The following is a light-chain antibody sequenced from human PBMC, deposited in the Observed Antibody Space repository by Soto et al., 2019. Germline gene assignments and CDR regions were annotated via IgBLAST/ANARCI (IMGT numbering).Light chain of an antibody. CDR3: QQRSTSIT. CDR2: DAS. CDR1: QSVSSY. Sequence: VLTQSPATLSLSPGERATLSCRASQSVSSYLAWYQQKPGLAPRLLIYDASNRASGIPARFSGRGSGTDFTLTISSLEPEDFAVYYCQQRSTSITFGQGTRLEIK. J-gene: IGKJ5*01. V-gene: IGKV3-11*01.